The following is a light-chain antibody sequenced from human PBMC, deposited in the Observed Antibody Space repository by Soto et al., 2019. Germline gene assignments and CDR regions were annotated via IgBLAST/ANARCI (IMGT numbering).Light chain of an antibody. CDR2: EVS. V-gene: IGLV2-14*01. CDR3: TSHTTSTTLPVV. Sequence: QSALTQPDSVSGSPGQSINLSCTGTSSDVGAYDYVSWYQQHPGRAPKLIIFEVSNRPSGVSNRFSGSKSANTASLTISGLQAEDEAHYYCTSHTTSTTLPVVFGGGTKLTVL. CDR1: SSDVGAYDY. J-gene: IGLJ2*01.